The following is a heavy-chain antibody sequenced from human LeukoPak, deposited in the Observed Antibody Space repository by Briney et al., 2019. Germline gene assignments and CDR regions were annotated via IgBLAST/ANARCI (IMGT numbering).Heavy chain of an antibody. Sequence: ASVKVSCKASGYTFTSYGISWVRQAPGQGLEWMGWISAYNGNTNYAQKLQGRVTVTTDTSTSTAYMELRSLRSDDTAVYYCARDASGGNYDYVWGSYRYGWFDPWGQGTLATVSS. J-gene: IGHJ5*02. D-gene: IGHD3-16*02. V-gene: IGHV1-18*01. CDR3: ARDASGGNYDYVWGSYRYGWFDP. CDR1: GYTFTSYG. CDR2: ISAYNGNT.